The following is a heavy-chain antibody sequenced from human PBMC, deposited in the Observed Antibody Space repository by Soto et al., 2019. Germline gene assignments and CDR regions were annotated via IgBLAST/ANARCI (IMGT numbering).Heavy chain of an antibody. J-gene: IGHJ5*02. CDR3: ARETTTKIVVVVAATYNWFDP. D-gene: IGHD2-15*01. CDR2: MNANSGNT. V-gene: IGHV1-18*01. Sequence: GATVPVSCKGSGSTFTSYDINWVRQAPGQGLEHLGWMNANSGNTNYVQKLQGRVTMTTDTSTSTAYMELRSLRSDDTAVYYCARETTTKIVVVVAATYNWFDPWGQGTLVTVS. CDR1: GSTFTSYD.